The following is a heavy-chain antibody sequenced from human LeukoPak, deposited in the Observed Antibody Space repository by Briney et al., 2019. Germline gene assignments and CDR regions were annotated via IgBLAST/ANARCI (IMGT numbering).Heavy chain of an antibody. CDR3: ARADGSSSFPDY. V-gene: IGHV3-21*01. CDR1: GFTFSSYS. CDR2: ISSSSSYI. D-gene: IGHD6-13*01. Sequence: PGGSLRLSCAASGFTFSSYSMNWVRQAPGKGLEWVSSISSSSSYIYYADSVKGRFTISRDNAKNSLYLQMNSLRAEDTAVYYCARADGSSSFPDYWGQGTLVTVSS. J-gene: IGHJ4*02.